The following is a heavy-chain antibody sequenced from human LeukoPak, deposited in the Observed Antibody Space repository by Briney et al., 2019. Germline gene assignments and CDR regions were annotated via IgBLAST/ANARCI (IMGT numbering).Heavy chain of an antibody. V-gene: IGHV4-61*08. CDR1: DGSISESGYF. CDR3: ARGSVTPDAGY. D-gene: IGHD4-17*01. J-gene: IGHJ4*02. Sequence: SETLSLTCTVSDGSISESGYFWSWIRQPPGKGLEWIGYVSHTGSTDYNPSLKSRVAISLETSKRQFSLKLNSVTAADTAVYYCARGSVTPDAGYWGPGTRVTVSS. CDR2: VSHTGST.